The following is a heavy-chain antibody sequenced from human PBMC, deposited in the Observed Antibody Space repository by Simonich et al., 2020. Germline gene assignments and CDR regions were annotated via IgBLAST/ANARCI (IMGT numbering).Heavy chain of an antibody. CDR1: GGSISSSSYY. V-gene: IGHV4-39*01. J-gene: IGHJ4*02. CDR3: ARWAYSSSYFDY. CDR2: TYYSAHT. D-gene: IGHD6-6*01. Sequence: QLQLQESGPGLVKPSETLSLTCTVSGGSISSSSYYWGWIRQPPGKGLEGIGSTYYSAHTYSNPSLKSRVTISVDTSKNQFSLKLSSVTAADTAVYYCARWAYSSSYFDYWGQGTLVTVSS.